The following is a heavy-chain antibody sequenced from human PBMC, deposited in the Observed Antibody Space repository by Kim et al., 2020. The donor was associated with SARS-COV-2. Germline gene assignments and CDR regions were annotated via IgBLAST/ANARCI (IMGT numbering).Heavy chain of an antibody. J-gene: IGHJ6*03. Sequence: SETLSLTCTVSGGSISSYYWSWIRQPPGKGLEWIGYIYYSGSTNYNPSLKSRVTISVDTSKNQFSLKLSSVTAADTAVYYCARAQVNEYDFWSGYRKLYYYCMDVWGKGTTVTVSS. CDR2: IYYSGST. CDR3: ARAQVNEYDFWSGYRKLYYYCMDV. D-gene: IGHD3-3*01. V-gene: IGHV4-59*01. CDR1: GGSISSYY.